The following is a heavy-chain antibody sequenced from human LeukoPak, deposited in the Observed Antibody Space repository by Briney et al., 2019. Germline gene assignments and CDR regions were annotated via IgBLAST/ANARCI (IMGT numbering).Heavy chain of an antibody. D-gene: IGHD6-13*01. CDR1: GFTVSSNY. J-gene: IGHJ4*02. V-gene: IGHV3-66*04. CDR3: ARLVAAGTYFDY. CDR2: IYSGGST. Sequence: GGSLRLSCAASGFTVSSNYMSWVRQAPGKGLEWVSVIYSGGSTYYADSVKGRFTISRDNSKNTLYLQMNSLRAEDTAVYYCARLVAAGTYFDYWGQGTLVTVSS.